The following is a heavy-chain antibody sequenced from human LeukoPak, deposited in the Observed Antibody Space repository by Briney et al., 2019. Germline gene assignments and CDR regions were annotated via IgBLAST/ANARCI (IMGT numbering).Heavy chain of an antibody. D-gene: IGHD3-10*01. CDR3: AKGLVRGVIRPPWFDP. CDR1: GFTFSAYT. Sequence: GSLRLSCSASGFTFSAYTMNWVRQAPGQGLEWVSYSSSGSSSVYYADSVKGRFTISRDNAKNSLYLQMNSLRAEDTALYYCAKGLVRGVIRPPWFDPWGQGPLVTVSS. CDR2: SSSGSSSV. V-gene: IGHV3-21*05. J-gene: IGHJ5*02.